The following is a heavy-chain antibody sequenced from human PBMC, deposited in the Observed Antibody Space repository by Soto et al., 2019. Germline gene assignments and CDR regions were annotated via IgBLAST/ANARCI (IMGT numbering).Heavy chain of an antibody. Sequence: GESLKISCKGSGYSFTSYWIGWVRQMPGKCLEWMGIIYPGDSDTRYSPSFQGQVTISADKSISTAYLQWSSLKASDTAMYYCARQKHIVEWGMDVWGQGTTVTVSS. D-gene: IGHD2-21*01. CDR2: IYPGDSDT. V-gene: IGHV5-51*01. J-gene: IGHJ6*02. CDR3: ARQKHIVEWGMDV. CDR1: GYSFTSYW.